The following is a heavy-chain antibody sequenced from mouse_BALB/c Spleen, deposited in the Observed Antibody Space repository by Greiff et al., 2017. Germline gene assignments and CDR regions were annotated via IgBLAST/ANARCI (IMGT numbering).Heavy chain of an antibody. D-gene: IGHD2-14*01. J-gene: IGHJ4*01. CDR3: ARKNYRYDGYYAMDY. Sequence: VQLQQSGPGLVAPSQSLSITCTVSGFSLTSYGVHWVRQPPGKGLEWLGVIWAGGSTNYNSALMSRLSISKDNSKSQVFLKMNSLQTDDTAMYYCARKNYRYDGYYAMDYWGQGTSVTVSS. CDR1: GFSLTSYG. V-gene: IGHV2-9*02. CDR2: IWAGGST.